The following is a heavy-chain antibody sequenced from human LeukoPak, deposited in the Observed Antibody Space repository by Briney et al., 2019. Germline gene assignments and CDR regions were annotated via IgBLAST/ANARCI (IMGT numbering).Heavy chain of an antibody. D-gene: IGHD5-18*01. CDR2: IYDSGST. CDR1: GGSIRSSYYY. J-gene: IGHJ4*02. Sequence: SETLSLTCTVSGGSIRSSYYYWGWIRQPPGKGLEWIGSIYDSGSTYYNPSLKSRVTISVDTSKNQFSLKLNSVTAADTAVYYCARLGYSYGYDFDYWGQGTLVTVSS. V-gene: IGHV4-39*01. CDR3: ARLGYSYGYDFDY.